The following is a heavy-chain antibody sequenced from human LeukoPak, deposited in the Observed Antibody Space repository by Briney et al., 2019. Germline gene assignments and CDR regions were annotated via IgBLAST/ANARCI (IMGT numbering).Heavy chain of an antibody. Sequence: ASVKVSCKASGYTXTGYYMHWVRQAPGQGLEWMGWINPNSGGTNYAQKFQGRVTMTRDTSISTAYMELSRLRSDDTAVYYCAREGRTCELPVRGFDYWGQGTLVTVSS. V-gene: IGHV1-2*02. D-gene: IGHD1-26*01. CDR1: GYTXTGYY. J-gene: IGHJ4*02. CDR3: AREGRTCELPVRGFDY. CDR2: INPNSGGT.